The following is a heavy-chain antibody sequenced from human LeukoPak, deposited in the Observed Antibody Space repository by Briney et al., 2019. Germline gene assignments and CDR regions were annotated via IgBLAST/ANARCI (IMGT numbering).Heavy chain of an antibody. CDR1: GFTVSSNY. CDR2: IFRDGSR. D-gene: IGHD5-24*01. V-gene: IGHV3-53*01. J-gene: IGHJ4*02. CDR3: ARDPQRGDGYNYDY. Sequence: GGSLRLSCAVSGFTVSSNYMSWVRQAPGKGLQWVSTIFRDGSRYYEDSVRGRFSISRDDSKNILSLQMTNLRAEDTAVYYCARDPQRGDGYNYDYWGQGTLVTVSS.